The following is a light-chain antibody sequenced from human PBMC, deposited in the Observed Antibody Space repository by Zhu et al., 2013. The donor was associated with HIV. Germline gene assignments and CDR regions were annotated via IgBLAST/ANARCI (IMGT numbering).Light chain of an antibody. CDR3: HHRSNWPLT. V-gene: IGKV1-39*01. Sequence: DIQMTQSPSSLSASVGDRVTITCRASQSISSYLNWYQRKPGKAPNLLIYKASDLQSGVPSRFSGSGSGTDFTLTIRSLEPEDFAVYYCHHRSNWPLTFGGGTKVEIK. CDR2: KAS. J-gene: IGKJ4*01. CDR1: QSISSY.